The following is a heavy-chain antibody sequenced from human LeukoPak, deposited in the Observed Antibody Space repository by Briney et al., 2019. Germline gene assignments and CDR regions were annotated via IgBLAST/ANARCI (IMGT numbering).Heavy chain of an antibody. D-gene: IGHD3-22*01. V-gene: IGHV1-2*02. Sequence: ASVKVSCKASGYTFTGYYMHWVRQAPGQGLEWMGWINPNTGGTNYAQKFQGRVTMTRDTSINTAYMELSRLRSDDTAMYYCAREGSDSSGYQDSGGQGTLVTVSS. CDR1: GYTFTGYY. CDR2: INPNTGGT. CDR3: AREGSDSSGYQDS. J-gene: IGHJ4*02.